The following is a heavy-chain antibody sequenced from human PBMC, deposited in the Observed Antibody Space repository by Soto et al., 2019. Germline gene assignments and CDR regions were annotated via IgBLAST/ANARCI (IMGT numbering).Heavy chain of an antibody. J-gene: IGHJ4*02. D-gene: IGHD2-15*01. Sequence: EVQLLESGGSLVEPGGSLRLSCAAAGFTFSTYAMSWVRQAPGKGLEWVSFISAGGNSTYYADSVKGRFTISRDSSKNTLYLQRHSLRAEDTAVYYCAKDWAADCSGGSCFGYFDYWGQGILVTVS. CDR3: AKDWAADCSGGSCFGYFDY. CDR1: GFTFSTYA. CDR2: ISAGGNST. V-gene: IGHV3-23*01.